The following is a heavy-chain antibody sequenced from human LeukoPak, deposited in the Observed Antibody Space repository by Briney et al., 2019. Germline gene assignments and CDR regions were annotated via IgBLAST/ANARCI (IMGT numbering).Heavy chain of an antibody. Sequence: GGSLRLSCAASGFTFSNYAMSWVRQAPGKGLEWVSVISGSGGSTYYVDSVQGRFTISRDNSKNTLFLQMDSLRAEDTASYYCARASGSGYYFYLDYWGQGTLVTVSS. J-gene: IGHJ4*02. V-gene: IGHV3-23*01. D-gene: IGHD3-22*01. CDR1: GFTFSNYA. CDR3: ARASGSGYYFYLDY. CDR2: ISGSGGST.